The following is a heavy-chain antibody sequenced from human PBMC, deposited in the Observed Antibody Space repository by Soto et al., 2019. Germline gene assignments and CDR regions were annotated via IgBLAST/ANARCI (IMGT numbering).Heavy chain of an antibody. CDR3: ATKSHCSSWYVELDY. CDR1: GYTLTELS. CDR2: FDPEDGET. Sequence: ASVKVSCKVSGYTLTELSMHWVRQAPGKGLEWMGGFDPEDGETIYAQKFQGRVTMTEDTSTDTAYMELSSLRSEDTAVYYCATKSHCSSWYVELDYWGQGTLVTVSS. J-gene: IGHJ4*02. D-gene: IGHD6-13*01. V-gene: IGHV1-24*01.